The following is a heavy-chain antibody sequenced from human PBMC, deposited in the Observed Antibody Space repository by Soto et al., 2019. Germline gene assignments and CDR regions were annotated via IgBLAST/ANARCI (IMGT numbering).Heavy chain of an antibody. J-gene: IGHJ6*02. D-gene: IGHD3-10*01. V-gene: IGHV1-3*01. CDR1: GYTFTSYA. CDR2: INAGNGNT. CDR3: ARAGGYYGSGSYYNVGIYGMDV. Sequence: ASVKVSCKASGYTFTSYAMHWVRQAPGQRLEWMGWINAGNGNTKYSQKFQGRVTITRDTSASTAYMELSSLRSEDTAVYYCARAGGYYGSGSYYNVGIYGMDVWGQGTTVTVSS.